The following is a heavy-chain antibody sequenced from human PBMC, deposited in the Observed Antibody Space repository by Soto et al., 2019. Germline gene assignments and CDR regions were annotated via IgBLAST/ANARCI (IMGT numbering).Heavy chain of an antibody. Sequence: QLQLQESGSGLVKPSQTLSLTCAVSGGSISSGGYSWSWIRQPPGKGLEWIGYIYHSGGTYYNPSLKSGVTISVDGSKDHSALTLSSVTAADTAVYYCARSLDIVLVPAAMLVGWFDPWGQGTLVTVSS. J-gene: IGHJ5*02. CDR3: ARSLDIVLVPAAMLVGWFDP. D-gene: IGHD2-2*03. CDR1: GGSISSGGYS. V-gene: IGHV4-30-2*01. CDR2: IYHSGGT.